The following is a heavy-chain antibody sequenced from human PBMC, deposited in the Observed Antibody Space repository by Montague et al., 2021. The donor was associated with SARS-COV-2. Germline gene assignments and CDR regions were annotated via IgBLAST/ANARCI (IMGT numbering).Heavy chain of an antibody. CDR1: TDSFSGYY. J-gene: IGHJ5*02. CDR3: ARGADYDFWSGFLWYRWFGA. Sequence: SETLSLTCAVYTDSFSGYYWSCIRQSPGKGLEWIGEITHSGSTTHNPSLQSRVTISVDKSKKQVSLKLRSLTAADTAVYYCARGADYDFWSGFLWYRWFGAWGQGTPVIVSS. D-gene: IGHD3-3*01. V-gene: IGHV4-34*01. CDR2: ITHSGST.